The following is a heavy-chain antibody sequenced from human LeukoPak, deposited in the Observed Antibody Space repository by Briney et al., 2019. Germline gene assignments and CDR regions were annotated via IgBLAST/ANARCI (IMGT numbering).Heavy chain of an antibody. D-gene: IGHD5-12*01. CDR1: GGSFSGYY. V-gene: IGHV4-34*01. Sequence: SGALSLTCAVYGGSFSGYYWSWLRPPPGKGLEWMGEIYHRGSTNYNPDLKSRVTISVDTSKNQLSLKLSSVPAADTAVYYCARGVIVAMITGYYYYYYMDVWGKGTTVTVSS. CDR3: ARGVIVAMITGYYYYYYMDV. CDR2: IYHRGST. J-gene: IGHJ6*03.